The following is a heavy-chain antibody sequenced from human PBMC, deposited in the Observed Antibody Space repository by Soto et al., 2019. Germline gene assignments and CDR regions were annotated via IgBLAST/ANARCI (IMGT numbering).Heavy chain of an antibody. V-gene: IGHV1-18*01. CDR2: ISAYNGNT. CDR1: GYTFTSYG. D-gene: IGHD2-2*02. Sequence: ASVKDCCKASGYTFTSYGISWVRQAPGQGREWMGWISAYNGNTNYAQKLQGRVTMTTDTSTSTAYMELRSLRSDDTAVYYCARDLVVPAAIMRFDPWGQRTLVTVSS. J-gene: IGHJ5*02. CDR3: ARDLVVPAAIMRFDP.